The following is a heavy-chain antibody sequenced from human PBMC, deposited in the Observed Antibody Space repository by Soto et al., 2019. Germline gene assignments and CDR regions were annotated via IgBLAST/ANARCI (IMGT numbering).Heavy chain of an antibody. J-gene: IGHJ3*02. CDR1: GFTFSSYA. CDR3: ARALGYAFDI. D-gene: IGHD7-27*01. V-gene: IGHV3-64*01. CDR2: ISSNGGST. Sequence: EVPLVESGGGLVQPGGSLRLSCAASGFTFSSYAMHWVRQAPGKGLEYVSAISSNGGSTYYANSVKGRFTISRDNSKNTLYLQMGSVRAEDMAVYYCARALGYAFDIWGQETMVTVSS.